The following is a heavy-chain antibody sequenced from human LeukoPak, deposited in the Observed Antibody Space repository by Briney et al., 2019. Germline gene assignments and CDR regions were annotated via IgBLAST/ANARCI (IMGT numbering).Heavy chain of an antibody. CDR2: INHNGNVN. CDR3: ARGGDLDV. J-gene: IGHJ6*02. Sequence: SXWMXWARQAPGKGLEWVASINHNGNVNYYVDSVKGRFTISSDNAKNSLYLQMSNLRAEDTAVYFCARGGDLDVWGQGATVTVSS. CDR1: SXW. D-gene: IGHD2-21*01. V-gene: IGHV3-7*03.